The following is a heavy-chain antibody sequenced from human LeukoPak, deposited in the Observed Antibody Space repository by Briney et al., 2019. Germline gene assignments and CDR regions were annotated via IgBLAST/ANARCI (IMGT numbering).Heavy chain of an antibody. J-gene: IGHJ4*02. CDR3: ARGDYDYVWGSYRYPPTFDY. CDR2: ISGDGGST. D-gene: IGHD3-16*02. V-gene: IGHV3-43*02. Sequence: PGGSLRLSCAASGFTFDDYAIHWVRQAPGKGLEWVSLISGDGGSTYYADSVKGRFTISRDNSKNSLYLQMNSLRTEDTALYYCARGDYDYVWGSYRYPPTFDYWGQGTLVTVSS. CDR1: GFTFDDYA.